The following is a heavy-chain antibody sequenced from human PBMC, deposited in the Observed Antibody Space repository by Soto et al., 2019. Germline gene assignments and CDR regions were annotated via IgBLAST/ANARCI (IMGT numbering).Heavy chain of an antibody. CDR1: GFTFIGFD. CDR3: ARGQEVGDHFFDS. V-gene: IGHV3-13*01. Sequence: LRLSCEASGFTFIGFDMHWVRQPTGKGLEWVSTIGTAGDTYYAVSVKGRFTISRDNAKNSLSLQMNSLRAGDTAVYFCARGQEVGDHFFDSFGQGTQVPVCS. CDR2: IGTAGDT. D-gene: IGHD2-21*01. J-gene: IGHJ4*02.